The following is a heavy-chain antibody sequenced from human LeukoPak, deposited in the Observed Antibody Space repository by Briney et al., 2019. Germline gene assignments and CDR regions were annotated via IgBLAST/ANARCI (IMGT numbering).Heavy chain of an antibody. V-gene: IGHV4-61*02. J-gene: IGHJ4*02. D-gene: IGHD3-22*01. CDR1: GGSISSGSYY. CDR3: ASGSSGLIDY. Sequence: SQTLSLTCTVSGGSISSGSYYWSWIRQPAGKGLEWIGRIYTSGSTNYNPPLKSRVTISVDTSKNQFSLKLSSVTAADTAVYYCASGSSGLIDYWGQGTLVTVSS. CDR2: IYTSGST.